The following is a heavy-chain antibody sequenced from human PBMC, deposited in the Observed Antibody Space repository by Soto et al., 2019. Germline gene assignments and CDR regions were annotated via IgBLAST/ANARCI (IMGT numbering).Heavy chain of an antibody. V-gene: IGHV3-30-3*01. J-gene: IGHJ4*02. D-gene: IGHD6-13*01. CDR2: ISYDGSNK. CDR3: ARAGGVNSSWYVVDY. Sequence: GWSLRLSCAASGFTFSSYAMHWVRQAPGKGLEWVAVISYDGSNKYYADSVKGRFTISRDNSKNTLYLQMNSLRAEDTAVYYCARAGGVNSSWYVVDYWGQGTLVTVSS. CDR1: GFTFSSYA.